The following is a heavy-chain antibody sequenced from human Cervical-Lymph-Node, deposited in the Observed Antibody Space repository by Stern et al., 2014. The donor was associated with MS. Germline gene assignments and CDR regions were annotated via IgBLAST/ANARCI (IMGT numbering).Heavy chain of an antibody. CDR3: ARDRGYYYQRVGYYYGMDV. J-gene: IGHJ6*02. CDR1: GYTFTSYG. Sequence: VQLVESGAEVKKPGASVKVSCKASGYTFTSYGISWVRQAPGQGLEWIGWISVYNGNTNYAQKLQGRVTMTTDTSTSTAYMELRSLRSDDTAVYYCARDRGYYYQRVGYYYGMDVWGQGTTVTVSS. CDR2: ISVYNGNT. V-gene: IGHV1-18*01. D-gene: IGHD3-22*01.